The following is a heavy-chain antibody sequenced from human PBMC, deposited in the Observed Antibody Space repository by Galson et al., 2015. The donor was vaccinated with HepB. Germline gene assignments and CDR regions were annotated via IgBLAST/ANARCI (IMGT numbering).Heavy chain of an antibody. Sequence: SVKVSCKASRYTFTTYGISWVRQAPGQGLEWMGWVSAYNGYTNYSQKVQGRVTMTTDTSTSTAYMELRSLTSDDTAVYYCARQTGRAIFDILTGSLDYFDYWGQGTLVTVSS. CDR3: ARQTGRAIFDILTGSLDYFDY. D-gene: IGHD3-9*01. V-gene: IGHV1-18*04. CDR1: RYTFTTYG. J-gene: IGHJ4*02. CDR2: VSAYNGYT.